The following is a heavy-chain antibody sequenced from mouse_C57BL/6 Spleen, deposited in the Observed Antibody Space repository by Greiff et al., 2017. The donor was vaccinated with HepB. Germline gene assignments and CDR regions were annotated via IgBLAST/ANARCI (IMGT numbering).Heavy chain of an antibody. D-gene: IGHD1-1*02. Sequence: QVQLQQPGAELVRPGTSVKLSCKASGYTFTSYWMHWVKQRPGQGLEWIGVIDPSDSYTNYNQKFKGKATLTVDTSSSTAYMQLSSLTSEDSAVYYCARPYGGDAMDYWGQGTSVTVSS. CDR2: IDPSDSYT. CDR3: ARPYGGDAMDY. CDR1: GYTFTSYW. J-gene: IGHJ4*01. V-gene: IGHV1-59*01.